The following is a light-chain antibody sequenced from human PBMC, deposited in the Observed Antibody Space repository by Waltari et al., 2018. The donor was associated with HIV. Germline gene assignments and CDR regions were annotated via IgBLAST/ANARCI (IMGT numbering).Light chain of an antibody. CDR1: SSDVGGYNL. Sequence: QSALTQPASVSGSPGQSITLSCTGTSSDVGGYNLVSWYQQHPGKAPNIIISEVNNRASAVFDRFSGSRSGYTAALTISGVQAEDEAIYHCSSYRTTTEPMVFGGGTKLTVL. CDR2: EVN. J-gene: IGLJ2*01. V-gene: IGLV2-14*01. CDR3: SSYRTTTEPMV.